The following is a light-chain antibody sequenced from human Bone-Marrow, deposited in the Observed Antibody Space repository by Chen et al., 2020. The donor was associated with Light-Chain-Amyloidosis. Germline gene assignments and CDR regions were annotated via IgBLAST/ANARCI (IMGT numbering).Light chain of an antibody. J-gene: IGKJ4*01. CDR3: QQYGTSPLT. V-gene: IGKV3-20*01. CDR2: GSS. CDR1: QTISSNY. Sequence: EIVLTQSPGTLSLSPGEGANLSCRASQTISSNYLTWYQQKFGQAPRLLIYGSSSRATGIPDRFTGSRSGTDFTLTINRLEPEDFAMYYCQQYGTSPLTFGGRTKVEIK.